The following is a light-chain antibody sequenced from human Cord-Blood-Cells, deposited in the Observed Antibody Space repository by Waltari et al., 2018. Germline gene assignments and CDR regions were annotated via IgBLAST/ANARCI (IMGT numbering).Light chain of an antibody. CDR1: SSNIGSNY. V-gene: IGLV1-47*01. J-gene: IGLJ3*02. CDR3: AAWDDSLSGPV. Sequence: QSVLTQPPSASGTPGQRVTISCSGSSSNIGSNYVYWYQQLPGTAPKLLIYGNNQRPSGAPDRFSGSKYGTSASLAISWLRSEDEADYYCAAWDDSLSGPVFGGGTKLTVL. CDR2: GNN.